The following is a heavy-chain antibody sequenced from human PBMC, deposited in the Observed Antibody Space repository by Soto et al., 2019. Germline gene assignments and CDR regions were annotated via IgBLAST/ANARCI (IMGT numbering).Heavy chain of an antibody. CDR2: ISYDGSNK. J-gene: IGHJ4*02. CDR1: VFTFSHYG. D-gene: IGHD1-26*01. CDR3: ARYSGKYQGPIDY. Sequence: GWSLRLSCSASVFTFSHYGIHWFRQAPGKGLEWLAVISYDGSNKHYADSVKGRFTVSRDNSKNTLYLQMNSLRAEDTAVYFCARYSGKYQGPIDYWGQGTLVTVSS. V-gene: IGHV3-30*03.